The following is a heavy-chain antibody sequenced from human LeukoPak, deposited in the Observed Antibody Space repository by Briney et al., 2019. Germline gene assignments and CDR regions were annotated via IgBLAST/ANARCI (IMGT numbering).Heavy chain of an antibody. Sequence: ASVKVSCKASEYIFITDYIHWVRQAPGQGLGWMGTINPSGDSATYAQNFQGRVTMTRDTSTSTVYMELSSLTSEDTAVYYCARDFLTGAGTFDYWGQGTLVTVSS. V-gene: IGHV1-46*01. CDR1: EYIFITDY. CDR2: INPSGDSA. CDR3: ARDFLTGAGTFDY. J-gene: IGHJ4*02. D-gene: IGHD3-9*01.